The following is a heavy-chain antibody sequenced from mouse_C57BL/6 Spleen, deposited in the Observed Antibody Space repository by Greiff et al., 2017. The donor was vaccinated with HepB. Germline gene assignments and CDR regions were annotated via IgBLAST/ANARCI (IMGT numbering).Heavy chain of an antibody. Sequence: QVQLKESGAELVKPGASVKISCKASGYAFSSYWMNWVKQRPGKGLEWIGQIYPGDGDTNYNGKFKGKATLTADKSSSTAYMQLSSLTSEDSAVYFCARYDYDGWFAYWGQGTLVTVSA. D-gene: IGHD2-4*01. CDR2: IYPGDGDT. CDR1: GYAFSSYW. V-gene: IGHV1-80*01. CDR3: ARYDYDGWFAY. J-gene: IGHJ3*01.